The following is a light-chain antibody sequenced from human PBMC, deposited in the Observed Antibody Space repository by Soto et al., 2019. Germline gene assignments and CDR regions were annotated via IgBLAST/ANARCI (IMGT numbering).Light chain of an antibody. CDR1: QSVSSSY. V-gene: IGKV3-20*01. Sequence: EIVLTQSPGTLSLSLGERATLSCRASQSVSSSYLAWYQQKPGQAPRLLIYGASSRATGIPDRFSGSGSGTDFTLTISRLEPEDFAVYYCQQYGSSVYTFGQGTKLEI. CDR3: QQYGSSVYT. J-gene: IGKJ2*01. CDR2: GAS.